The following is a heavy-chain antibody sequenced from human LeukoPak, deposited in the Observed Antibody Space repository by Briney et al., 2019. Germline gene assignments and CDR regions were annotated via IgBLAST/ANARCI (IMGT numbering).Heavy chain of an antibody. Sequence: PSETLSLTCTVSGASISNDYWSWIRQTAGKGLEWIGRMYTSGSTTYNPSLRSRVSMSVDTSKNQLSLRMYSVTAADTAVYYCARDSAEMATSDDALDIWGQGTMVTVSS. CDR1: GASISNDY. V-gene: IGHV4-4*07. J-gene: IGHJ3*02. CDR3: ARDSAEMATSDDALDI. CDR2: MYTSGST. D-gene: IGHD5-24*01.